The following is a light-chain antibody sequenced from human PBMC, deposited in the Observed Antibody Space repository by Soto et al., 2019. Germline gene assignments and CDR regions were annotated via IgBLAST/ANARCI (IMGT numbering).Light chain of an antibody. CDR2: DVT. CDR1: SSDIGGYNS. J-gene: IGLJ1*01. Sequence: QSALTQSPSASGSPGQSVTISCTGTSSDIGGYNSVSWYQQHPDKAPKVMIYDVTKRPSGVHDRFSGSKSGNTASLTVSALQAEDEADYYCSSYTDRKHLVFGTGTKLTVL. CDR3: SSYTDRKHLV. V-gene: IGLV2-8*01.